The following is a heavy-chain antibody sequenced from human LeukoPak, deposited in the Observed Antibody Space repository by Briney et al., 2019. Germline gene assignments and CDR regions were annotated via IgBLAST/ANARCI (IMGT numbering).Heavy chain of an antibody. Sequence: PGGSLRLSCAASGFTFSSYAMSWVRQAPGKGLEWVSAISGSGGSTYYADSVKGRFTISRDNSKNMLYLQMNSLRAEDTAVYYCAKDRGCSSTSCYTLLFDYWGQGTLVTVSS. D-gene: IGHD2-2*02. J-gene: IGHJ4*02. CDR3: AKDRGCSSTSCYTLLFDY. V-gene: IGHV3-23*01. CDR2: ISGSGGST. CDR1: GFTFSSYA.